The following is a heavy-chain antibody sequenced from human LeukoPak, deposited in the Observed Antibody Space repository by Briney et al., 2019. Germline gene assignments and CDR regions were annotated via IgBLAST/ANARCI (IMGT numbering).Heavy chain of an antibody. CDR1: GYTFTSYG. Sequence: ASVKVSCKASGYTFTSYGISWVRQAPGQGLEWMGWISAYNGNTNYAQKLQGRVTMTTDTSTSTGYMELRSLRSDDTAVYYCARDGGSIAAPQHWGQGTLVTVSS. D-gene: IGHD6-6*01. J-gene: IGHJ1*01. CDR3: ARDGGSIAAPQH. V-gene: IGHV1-18*01. CDR2: ISAYNGNT.